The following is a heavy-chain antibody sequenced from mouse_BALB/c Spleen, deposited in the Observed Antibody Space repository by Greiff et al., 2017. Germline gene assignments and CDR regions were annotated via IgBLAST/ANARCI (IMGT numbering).Heavy chain of an antibody. CDR3: ARRGDGNYVRFAY. CDR1: GFSLTSYG. V-gene: IGHV2-4-1*01. J-gene: IGHJ3*01. CDR2: IWSGGST. Sequence: QVQLQQSGPGLVQPSQSLSITCTVSGFSLTSYGVHWVRQSPGKGLEWLGVIWSGGSTDYNAAFISRLSISKDNSKSQVFFKMNSLQADDTAIYYCARRGDGNYVRFAYWGQGTLVTVSA. D-gene: IGHD2-1*01.